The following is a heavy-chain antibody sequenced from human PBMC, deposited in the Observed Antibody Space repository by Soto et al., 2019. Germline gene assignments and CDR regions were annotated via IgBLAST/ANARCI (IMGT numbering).Heavy chain of an antibody. J-gene: IGHJ3*02. CDR3: ASVEMATSYAFDI. CDR2: INPSGGNS. V-gene: IGHV1-46*01. D-gene: IGHD5-12*01. Sequence: MPWDRQTPGQGLEWMGIINPSGGNSNYAQKFQGRVTITADESTSTAYMELSSLRSEDTAVYYCASVEMATSYAFDIWGQGTMVTVSS.